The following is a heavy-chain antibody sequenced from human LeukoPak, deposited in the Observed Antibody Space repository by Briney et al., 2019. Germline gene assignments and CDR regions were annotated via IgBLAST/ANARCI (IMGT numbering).Heavy chain of an antibody. V-gene: IGHV1-2*02. J-gene: IGHJ4*02. CDR1: GYTFTGYY. CDR3: AREDYCGGDCYSYFDY. D-gene: IGHD2-21*02. Sequence: ASVKVSCKASGYTFTGYYMHWVRQAPGQGLEWMGWINPNSGGTNYAQKFQGRVTMTRDTSISIAYMELSRLRSDDTAVYYCAREDYCGGDCYSYFDYWGQGTLVTVSS. CDR2: INPNSGGT.